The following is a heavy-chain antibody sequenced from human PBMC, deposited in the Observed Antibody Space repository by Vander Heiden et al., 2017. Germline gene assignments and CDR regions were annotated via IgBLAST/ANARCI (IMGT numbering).Heavy chain of an antibody. CDR1: GFPFSSYG. V-gene: IGHV3-33*01. CDR3: ARAVGGYDY. D-gene: IGHD3-16*01. Sequence: QVQLVESGGGVVQPGGSLRLSCAASGFPFSSYGMHWVRQAPGKGLEWVAAIWYDGGNKYYAESVKGRVTISRDNSKNTLNLQMNSLRAEDTAVYYCARAVGGYDYWGQGTLVTVSS. CDR2: IWYDGGNK. J-gene: IGHJ4*02.